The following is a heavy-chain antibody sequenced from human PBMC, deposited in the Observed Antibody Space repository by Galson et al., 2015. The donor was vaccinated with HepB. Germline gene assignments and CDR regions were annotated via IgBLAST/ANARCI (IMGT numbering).Heavy chain of an antibody. Sequence: SVKVSCKVSGYTLTELSTHWVRQAPGKGLEWMGGFDPEDGETIYAQKFQGRVTMTEDTSTDTAYMELSSLRSEDTAEYYCATGRHYDSSGSLRAFDIWGQGTMVTVSS. D-gene: IGHD3-22*01. V-gene: IGHV1-24*01. CDR3: ATGRHYDSSGSLRAFDI. J-gene: IGHJ3*02. CDR2: FDPEDGET. CDR1: GYTLTELS.